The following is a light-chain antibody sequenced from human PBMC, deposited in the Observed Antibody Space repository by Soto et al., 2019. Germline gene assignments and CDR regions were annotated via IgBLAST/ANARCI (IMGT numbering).Light chain of an antibody. V-gene: IGKV1-9*01. CDR1: QDVSSY. J-gene: IGKJ3*01. Sequence: DIHLTQSPSFLSASVGDRVTITCRASQDVSSYLAWYQQRPGRAPKLLIYAASTLQSGVPSTFSGSGSGTEFTLTISSLQPEDFATYYCQQLTRFPRPFRPGTKVDIK. CDR3: QQLTRFPRP. CDR2: AAS.